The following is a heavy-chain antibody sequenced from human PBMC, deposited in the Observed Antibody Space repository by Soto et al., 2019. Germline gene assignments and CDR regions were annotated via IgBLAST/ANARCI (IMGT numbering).Heavy chain of an antibody. D-gene: IGHD6-19*01. CDR3: ARDPNSGWYGPLYFDY. CDR1: GYTFTSYG. CDR2: ISAYNGNT. V-gene: IGHV1-18*01. J-gene: IGHJ4*02. Sequence: ASVKVSCKASGYTFTSYGISWVRQAPGQGLEWMGWISAYNGNTNYAQKLQGRVTMTTDTSTSTAYMELRSLRSADTAVYYCARDPNSGWYGPLYFDYWGQGTLVTVSS.